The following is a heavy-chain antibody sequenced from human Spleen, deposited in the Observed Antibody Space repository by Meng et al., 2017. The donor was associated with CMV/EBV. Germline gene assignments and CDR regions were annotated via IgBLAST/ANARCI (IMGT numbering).Heavy chain of an antibody. CDR1: GFAFSNFA. V-gene: IGHV3-23*01. J-gene: IGHJ4*02. CDR2: INGRGDRT. CDR3: AKDYSFGYEVHYSDY. D-gene: IGHD3-22*01. Sequence: GGSLRLSCAVSGFAFSNFAMSWVRQAPGKGLEWVSEINGRGDRTYYADSVKGRFTISRDNSKDTVFLQMTSLRAEDTAMYFCAKDYSFGYEVHYSDYWGQGTLVTVSS.